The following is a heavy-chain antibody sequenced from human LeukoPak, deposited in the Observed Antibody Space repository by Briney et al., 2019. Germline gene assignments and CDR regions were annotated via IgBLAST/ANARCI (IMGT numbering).Heavy chain of an antibody. Sequence: PGGSLRLSCAAPGFTFDDYGMSWVRQAPGKGLEWVSGINWNGGSTGYADSVKGRFTISRDNAKNSLYLQMNSLRAEDTALYYYARDSQNDFWSGYYSANGGFDPWGQGTLVTVSS. D-gene: IGHD3-3*01. J-gene: IGHJ5*02. CDR3: ARDSQNDFWSGYYSANGGFDP. V-gene: IGHV3-20*04. CDR2: INWNGGST. CDR1: GFTFDDYG.